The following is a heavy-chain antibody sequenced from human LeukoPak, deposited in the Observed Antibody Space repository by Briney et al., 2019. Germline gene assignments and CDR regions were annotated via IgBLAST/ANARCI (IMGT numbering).Heavy chain of an antibody. CDR2: IYYSGSA. J-gene: IGHJ4*02. Sequence: SETLSLTCTVSGGSVSFYYWSWIRQPPGKGLEWIGSIYYSGSAYYNPSLKSRVTISVDSSKNQFSLKLSSVTAADTAVYYCARHCSGISCYSDWGLGTLVTVSS. CDR3: ARHCSGISCYSD. CDR1: GGSVSFYY. D-gene: IGHD2-2*02. V-gene: IGHV4-59*08.